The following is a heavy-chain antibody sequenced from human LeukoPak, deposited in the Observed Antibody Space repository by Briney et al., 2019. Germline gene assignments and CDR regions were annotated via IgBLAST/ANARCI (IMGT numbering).Heavy chain of an antibody. CDR3: SRDGKGGDNSAFDI. CDR2: IRRKGQSYTT. Sequence: GGSLGLSCAASGFTFSDYILDWVRQAPGKGLEWVGRIRRKGQSYTTEYAASVKGRFTISRDDSKNSLYLHMNSLKTEDTAVYHCSRDGKGGDNSAFDIWGQGTMVTVSS. V-gene: IGHV3-72*01. J-gene: IGHJ3*02. CDR1: GFTFSDYI. D-gene: IGHD3-22*01.